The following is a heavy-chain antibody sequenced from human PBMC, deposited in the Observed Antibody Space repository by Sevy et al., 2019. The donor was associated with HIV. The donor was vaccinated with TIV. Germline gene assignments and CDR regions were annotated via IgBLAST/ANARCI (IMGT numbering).Heavy chain of an antibody. CDR2: INHSGST. D-gene: IGHD3-10*01. V-gene: IGHV4-34*01. Sequence: SETLSLTCGVYNGSFSGYYWSWIRQSPEKGLEWIGQINHSGSTNYNPSLKSRITISIDMSKSQFSLNLSSVTAADTAIYYCGRSGSYYQVSWFDPWGQGTLVTFSS. J-gene: IGHJ5*02. CDR3: GRSGSYYQVSWFDP. CDR1: NGSFSGYY.